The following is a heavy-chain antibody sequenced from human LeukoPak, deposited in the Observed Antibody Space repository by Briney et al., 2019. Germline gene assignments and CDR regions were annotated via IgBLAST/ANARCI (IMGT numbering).Heavy chain of an antibody. Sequence: SETLSLTCTVSGGSISSYYWSWIRQPPGKGLEWIGYIYYSGSTNYNPSLKSRVTISVDTSKNQFSLKLSSVTAADTAVYYCARYASGSYYRGIDYWGQGTLVTVSS. CDR3: ARYASGSYYRGIDY. D-gene: IGHD1-26*01. J-gene: IGHJ4*02. CDR1: GGSISSYY. V-gene: IGHV4-59*12. CDR2: IYYSGST.